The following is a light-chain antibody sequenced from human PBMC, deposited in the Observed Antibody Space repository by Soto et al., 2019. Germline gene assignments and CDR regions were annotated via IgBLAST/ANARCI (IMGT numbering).Light chain of an antibody. CDR2: EVS. CDR1: SSDVGAYKF. J-gene: IGLJ3*02. CDR3: SSYTSNSTPWV. Sequence: QSVLTQPASVSGSPGQSITIFCSGTSSDVGAYKFVSWYRHHPGKAPQVMIYEVSNRPSGVSNRFSGSKSGNTASLTISGLQSEDEGDYYCSSYTSNSTPWVFGGGTKVTVL. V-gene: IGLV2-14*01.